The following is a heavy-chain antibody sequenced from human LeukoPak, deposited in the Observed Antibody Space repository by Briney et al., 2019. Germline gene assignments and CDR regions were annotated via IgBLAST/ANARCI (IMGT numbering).Heavy chain of an antibody. J-gene: IGHJ4*02. CDR3: AREGYYGSGSFFDY. V-gene: IGHV4-4*02. Sequence: PSGTLSLTCAVSGGSISSSNWWSWVRQPPGKGLEWIGEIYHSGSTNYNPSLKSRVTISVDKSKNQFSLNLSSVIAADTAVYYCAREGYYGSGSFFDYWGQGTLVTVSS. CDR2: IYHSGST. D-gene: IGHD3-10*01. CDR1: GGSISSSNW.